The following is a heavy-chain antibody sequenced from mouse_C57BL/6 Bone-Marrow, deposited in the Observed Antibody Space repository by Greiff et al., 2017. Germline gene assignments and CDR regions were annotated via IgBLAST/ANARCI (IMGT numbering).Heavy chain of an antibody. CDR3: TRERAYYYGSSPYWYFDV. V-gene: IGHV5-9-1*02. J-gene: IGHJ1*03. CDR1: GFTFSSYA. CDR2: ISSGGDYI. Sequence: EVQGVESGEGLVKPGGSLKLSCAASGFTFSSYAMSWVRQTPEKRLEWVAYISSGGDYIYYADTVKGRFTISRDNARNTLYLQMSSLKSEDTAMYYCTRERAYYYGSSPYWYFDVWGTGTTVTVSS. D-gene: IGHD1-1*01.